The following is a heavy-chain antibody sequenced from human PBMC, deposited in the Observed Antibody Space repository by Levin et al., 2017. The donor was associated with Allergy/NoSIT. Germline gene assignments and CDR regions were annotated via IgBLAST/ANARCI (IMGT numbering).Heavy chain of an antibody. CDR3: ARDLYGSSWHNWFDP. J-gene: IGHJ5*02. CDR1: GYTFTGYY. D-gene: IGHD6-13*01. Sequence: GESLKISCKASGYTFTGYYMHWVRQAPGQGLEWMGWINPNSGGTNYAQKFQGRVTMTRDTSISTAYMELSRLRSDDTAVYYCARDLYGSSWHNWFDPWVQGTLVTVSS. CDR2: INPNSGGT. V-gene: IGHV1-2*02.